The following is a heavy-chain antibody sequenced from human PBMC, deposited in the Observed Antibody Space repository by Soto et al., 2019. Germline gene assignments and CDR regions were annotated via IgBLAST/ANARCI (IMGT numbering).Heavy chain of an antibody. CDR1: GGSISSSNL. J-gene: IGHJ4*02. Sequence: QVQLQESGPGLVKPSGTLSLTCAVSGGSISSSNLWTWVRQPPGKGLEWIGEIYHGGSTNYNPSRKSRVTISVDKPKNQFSMRLSSVTAADTAVYYCARSPRSIAAGGIDYWGQGILVTVSS. CDR3: ARSPRSIAAGGIDY. V-gene: IGHV4-4*02. D-gene: IGHD6-13*01. CDR2: IYHGGST.